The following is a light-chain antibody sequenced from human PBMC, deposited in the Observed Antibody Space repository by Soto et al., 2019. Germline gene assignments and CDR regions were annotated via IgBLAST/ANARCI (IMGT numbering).Light chain of an antibody. V-gene: IGKV1-27*01. CDR2: AAS. Sequence: IQMTQSPSSLSASVGDTVTITCRPSQGIGRSLAWYQQKPGTVPKVLIHAASTLQSGVSSRFSGSGSGTYFTLTISSLHPEDVATYYCQKYDSVPTFGPGTKVEI. CDR1: QGIGRS. CDR3: QKYDSVPT. J-gene: IGKJ1*01.